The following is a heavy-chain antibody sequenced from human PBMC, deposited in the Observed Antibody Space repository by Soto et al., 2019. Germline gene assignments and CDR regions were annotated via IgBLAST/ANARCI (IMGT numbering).Heavy chain of an antibody. CDR1: GYTFTGYY. Sequence: ASVKVSCKASGYTFTGYYMHWVRQAPGQGLEWMGWINPNSGGTNYAQKFQGWVTMTRDTSISTAYMELSRLRSDDTAVYYCARVHCPYYGSGNYYDYFDYWGQGTLVTVSS. CDR2: INPNSGGT. CDR3: ARVHCPYYGSGNYYDYFDY. J-gene: IGHJ4*02. V-gene: IGHV1-2*04. D-gene: IGHD3-10*01.